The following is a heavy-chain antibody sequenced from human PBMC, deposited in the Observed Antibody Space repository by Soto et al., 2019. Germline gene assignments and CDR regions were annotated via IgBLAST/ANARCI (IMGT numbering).Heavy chain of an antibody. Sequence: TGGSLRLSCAASEFTLSDFYVTWIRQAPGKGLEWVSHIGSSGTTTYYADSVQGRFTISRDNARNSVYLQMNSLRGEDTAVYYCARGRYHFFDYWGRGTLVTVSS. J-gene: IGHJ4*02. CDR2: IGSSGTTT. CDR3: ARGRYHFFDY. D-gene: IGHD2-2*02. V-gene: IGHV3-11*01. CDR1: EFTLSDFY.